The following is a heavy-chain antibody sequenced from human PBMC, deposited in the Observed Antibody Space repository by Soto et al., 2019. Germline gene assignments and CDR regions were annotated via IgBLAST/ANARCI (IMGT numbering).Heavy chain of an antibody. CDR3: ARHGYSGYDPFDY. J-gene: IGHJ4*02. D-gene: IGHD5-12*01. CDR2: IYYSGST. V-gene: IGHV4-59*08. CDR1: GGSISSYY. Sequence: SETLSLTCTVSGGSISSYYWSWIRQPPGKGLEWIGYIYYSGSTNYNPSLKSRVTISVDTSKNQFSLKLSSVTAADTAVYYCARHGYSGYDPFDYWGQGTLVTVSS.